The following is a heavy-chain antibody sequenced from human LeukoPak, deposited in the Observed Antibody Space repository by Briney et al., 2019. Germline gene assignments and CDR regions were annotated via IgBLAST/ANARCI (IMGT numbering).Heavy chain of an antibody. CDR3: AKGAWFGELSLYREYYFDY. CDR2: ISGSGGST. Sequence: PGGSLRLSCAASGFTFSSYAMSWVRQAPGKGLEWVSAISGSGGSTYYADSVKGRFTISRDNSKNTLYLQMNSLRAEDTAVYYCAKGAWFGELSLYREYYFDYWGQGTLVTVSS. CDR1: GFTFSSYA. J-gene: IGHJ4*02. V-gene: IGHV3-23*01. D-gene: IGHD3-10*01.